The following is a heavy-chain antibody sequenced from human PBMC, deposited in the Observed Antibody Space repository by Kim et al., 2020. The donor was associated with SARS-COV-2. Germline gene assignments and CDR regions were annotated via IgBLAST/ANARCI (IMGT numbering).Heavy chain of an antibody. J-gene: IGHJ4*02. V-gene: IGHV4-39*01. CDR3: ARNIYSSSWYFDY. Sequence: YTQPSLKGRVTISVDTSKNHFSLKLSSVTAADAAVYYCARNIYSSSWYFDYWGQGTLVTVPS. D-gene: IGHD6-13*01.